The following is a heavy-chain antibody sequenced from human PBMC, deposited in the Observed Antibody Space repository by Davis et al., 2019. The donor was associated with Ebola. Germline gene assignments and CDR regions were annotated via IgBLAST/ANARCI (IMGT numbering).Heavy chain of an antibody. CDR3: ARDSPYSNHNWFDP. CDR2: IYSGGST. D-gene: IGHD4-11*01. CDR1: GLFVSNNY. Sequence: GGSLRLSCAASGLFVSNNYMNWVRQAPGKGLEWVSGIYSGGSTHYADSVKGRFTIPRDNSKNTLYLQMNSLRAEDTAVYYCARDSPYSNHNWFDPWGQGTLVTVSS. J-gene: IGHJ5*02. V-gene: IGHV3-53*01.